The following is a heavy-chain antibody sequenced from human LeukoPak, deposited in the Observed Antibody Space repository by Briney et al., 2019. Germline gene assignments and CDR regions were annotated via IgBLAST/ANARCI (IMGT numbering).Heavy chain of an antibody. D-gene: IGHD6-13*01. CDR2: IYYSGST. CDR1: GGSISSSSYY. Sequence: SETLSLTCTVSGGSISSSSYYWGWIRQPPGKGLEWIVSIYYSGSTYYNPSLKSRVTISVDTSKNQFSLKLSSVTAADTAVYYCARLSISSGTIDYWGQGTLVTVSS. CDR3: ARLSISSGTIDY. V-gene: IGHV4-39*01. J-gene: IGHJ4*02.